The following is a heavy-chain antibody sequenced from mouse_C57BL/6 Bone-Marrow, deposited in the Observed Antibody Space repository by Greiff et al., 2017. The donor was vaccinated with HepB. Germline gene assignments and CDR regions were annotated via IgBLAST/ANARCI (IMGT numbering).Heavy chain of an antibody. D-gene: IGHD1-1*01. CDR1: GYAFSSYW. V-gene: IGHV1-80*01. CDR3: ARVIYYYGSEDAMDY. CDR2: IYPGDGDT. J-gene: IGHJ4*01. Sequence: VQLQQSGAELVKPGASVKISCKASGYAFSSYWMNWVKQRPGKGLEWIGQIYPGDGDTNYNGKFKGKATLTADKSSSTAYMQLSSLTSEDSAVYFCARVIYYYGSEDAMDYWGQGTSVTVSS.